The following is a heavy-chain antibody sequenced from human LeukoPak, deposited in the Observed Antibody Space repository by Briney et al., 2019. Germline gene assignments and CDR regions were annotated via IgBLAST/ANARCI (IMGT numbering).Heavy chain of an antibody. V-gene: IGHV3-9*01. D-gene: IGHD3-16*02. CDR1: GFTFDDYA. CDR2: ISWNSGSI. Sequence: PGRSLRLSCAASGFTFDDYAMHWVRQAPGKGLEWVSGISWNSGSIGYADSVKGRFTISRDNAKNSLYLQMNSLRAEDTALYYCAKDADYVWGSYRTNAFDIWGQGTMVTVSS. CDR3: AKDADYVWGSYRTNAFDI. J-gene: IGHJ3*02.